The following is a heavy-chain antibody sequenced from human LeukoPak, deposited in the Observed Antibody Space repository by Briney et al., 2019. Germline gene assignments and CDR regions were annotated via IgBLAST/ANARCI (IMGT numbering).Heavy chain of an antibody. V-gene: IGHV4-34*01. CDR2: INHSGST. D-gene: IGHD3-16*02. J-gene: IGHJ6*03. CDR1: GGSFSGYY. Sequence: SETLSLTCAVYGGSFSGYYWSWIRQPPGKGLEWIGEINHSGSTNYNPSLKSRVTISVDTSKNQFSLKLSSVTAADTAVYYCARGYYDYVWGSYRPYYFDVWGQGTTVTVSS. CDR3: ARGYYDYVWGSYRPYYFDV.